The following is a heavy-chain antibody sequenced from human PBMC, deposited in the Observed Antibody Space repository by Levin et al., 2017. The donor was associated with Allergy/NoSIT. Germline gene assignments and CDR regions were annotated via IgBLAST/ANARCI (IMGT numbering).Heavy chain of an antibody. CDR2: IKGDGREK. Sequence: SCAASGFMFSDYWMNWVRQVPGKGLGWVANIKGDGREKFYVDSVKGRFIISRDNDGKTLFLQMNGLRVEDTAVYYCARDRSTSFHYYMDVWGKGTAVTVSS. CDR3: ARDRSTSFHYYMDV. CDR1: GFMFSDYW. J-gene: IGHJ6*03. V-gene: IGHV3-7*03. D-gene: IGHD6-6*01.